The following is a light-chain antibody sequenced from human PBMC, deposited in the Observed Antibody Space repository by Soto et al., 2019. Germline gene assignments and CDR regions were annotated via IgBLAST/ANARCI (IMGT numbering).Light chain of an antibody. CDR3: QKYNSAPEA. J-gene: IGKJ3*01. CDR2: ATS. Sequence: DIQMTQSPSSLSASIGDRVTITCRASQGISNYLAWHQQKPGKAPKVLIYATSTLHSGVPSRFSGSRSGTDFTLTISSLQPVDVATYYCQKYNSAPEAFGPGTKVDIK. CDR1: QGISNY. V-gene: IGKV1-27*01.